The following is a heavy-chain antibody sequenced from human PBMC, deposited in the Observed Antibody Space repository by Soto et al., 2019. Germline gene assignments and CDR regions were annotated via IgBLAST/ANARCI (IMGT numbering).Heavy chain of an antibody. CDR1: GFTFSSYA. D-gene: IGHD2-2*01. Sequence: EVQQLESGGGLVQPGGSLRLSCAASGFTFSSYAMSWVRQAPGKGLEWVSAISGSGGSTYYADSVKGRFTISRDNSKNTLYLQMNSLRAEDTAVYYCAKAWDIVVVPAARSAPNWFDPWGQGTLVTVSS. CDR3: AKAWDIVVVPAARSAPNWFDP. V-gene: IGHV3-23*01. J-gene: IGHJ5*02. CDR2: ISGSGGST.